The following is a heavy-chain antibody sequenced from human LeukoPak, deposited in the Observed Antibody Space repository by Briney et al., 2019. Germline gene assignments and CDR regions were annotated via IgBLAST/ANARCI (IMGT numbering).Heavy chain of an antibody. CDR2: ISGSGGST. CDR1: GFTFSSYG. V-gene: IGHV3-23*01. D-gene: IGHD6-13*01. Sequence: GGSLRLSCAASGFTFSSYGMHWVRQAPGKGLEWVSAISGSGGSTYYADSVKGRFTISRDNSKNTLYLQMNSLRAEDTAVYYCAKMYSSSWYYYYGMDVWGQGTTVTVSS. CDR3: AKMYSSSWYYYYGMDV. J-gene: IGHJ6*02.